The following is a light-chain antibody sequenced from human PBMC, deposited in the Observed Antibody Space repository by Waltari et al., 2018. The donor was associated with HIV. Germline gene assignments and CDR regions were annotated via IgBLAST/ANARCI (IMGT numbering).Light chain of an antibody. CDR3: QQYSTSPFT. CDR1: QSISSSY. Sequence: ENVLTQSPGTLSLSPGERATLSCRASQSISSSYMAGYQQRPCQAPRLLIFGASSRATGIPDRFLGSGSGTDFTLTISRLEPEDFAVYYCQQYSTSPFTLGQGTRLEIK. J-gene: IGKJ5*01. CDR2: GAS. V-gene: IGKV3-20*01.